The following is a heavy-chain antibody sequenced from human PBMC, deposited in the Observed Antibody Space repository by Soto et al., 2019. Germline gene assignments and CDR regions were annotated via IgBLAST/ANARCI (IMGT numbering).Heavy chain of an antibody. CDR2: IWYDGSNK. V-gene: IGHV3-33*01. CDR1: GFTFSSYG. Sequence: GSLRLSCAASGFTFSSYGMHWVRQAPGKGLEWVAVIWYDGSNKYYADSVKGRFTISRDNSKNTLYLQMNSLRAEDTAVYYCARDNAYYDFWSGYYTNYYYGMDVWGQGTTVTVSS. D-gene: IGHD3-3*01. CDR3: ARDNAYYDFWSGYYTNYYYGMDV. J-gene: IGHJ6*02.